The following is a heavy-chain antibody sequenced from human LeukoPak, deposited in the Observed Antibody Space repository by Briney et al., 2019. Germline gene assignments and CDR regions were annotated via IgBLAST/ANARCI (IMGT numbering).Heavy chain of an antibody. J-gene: IGHJ4*02. Sequence: ASVKVSCKASGYTFTSYGINWVRQATGQGLEWMGWMNPNSGNTGYAQKFQGRVTMTRNTSISTAYMELSSLRSEDTAVYYCAGGERDVITGNYDFWSGYPGPDYWGQGTLVTVSS. CDR3: AGGERDVITGNYDFWSGYPGPDY. CDR2: MNPNSGNT. D-gene: IGHD3-3*01. V-gene: IGHV1-8*01. CDR1: GYTFTSYG.